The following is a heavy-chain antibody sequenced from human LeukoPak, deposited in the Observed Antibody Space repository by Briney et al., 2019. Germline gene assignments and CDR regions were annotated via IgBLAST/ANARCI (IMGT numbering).Heavy chain of an antibody. V-gene: IGHV5-51*01. J-gene: IGHJ4*02. CDR1: GYSFTSYW. D-gene: IGHD3-16*01. Sequence: GESLKISCKGFGYSFTSYWIAWVRQMPGKGLEWMGLIYPSNSDTKYSPSFQGQVAISADKSISTAYLQWSNLKASDTAMYYCAGRYPILGVFTIANWGQGTLSPSPQ. CDR2: IYPSNSDT. CDR3: AGRYPILGVFTIAN.